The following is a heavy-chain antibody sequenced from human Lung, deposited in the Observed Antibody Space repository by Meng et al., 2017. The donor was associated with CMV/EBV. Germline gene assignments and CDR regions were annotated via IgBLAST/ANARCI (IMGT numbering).Heavy chain of an antibody. CDR3: ARDGHYDSNGDYDIDY. V-gene: IGHV1-18*01. Sequence: VQVVQSGGEVKKPGASMKVSCKTSGYTFTSYGIHWVRQAPGQGLEWMAWISTYNGYTDYLERFQGRVTLTTDTSTSTVHMELRSLRSDDTAVYYCARDGHYDSNGDYDIDYWGQGTLVTVSS. CDR1: GYTFTSYG. J-gene: IGHJ4*02. D-gene: IGHD3-22*01. CDR2: ISTYNGYT.